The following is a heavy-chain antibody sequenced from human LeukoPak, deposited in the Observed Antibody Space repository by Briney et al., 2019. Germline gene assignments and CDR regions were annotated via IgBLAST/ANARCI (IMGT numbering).Heavy chain of an antibody. V-gene: IGHV4-59*01. CDR3: AGERGIDWFDT. CDR2: IYYSGST. CDR1: GVSISSYY. J-gene: IGHJ5*02. Sequence: SETLSLTCTVSGVSISSYYWSWIRQPPGKGLEWIGYIYYSGSTNYNPSLKSRVTISVDTSKNQFSLKLSSVTAADTAVYYCAGERGIDWFDTWGQGTLVTVSS.